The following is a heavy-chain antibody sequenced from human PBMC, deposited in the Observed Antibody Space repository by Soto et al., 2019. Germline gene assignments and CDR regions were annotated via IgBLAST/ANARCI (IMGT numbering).Heavy chain of an antibody. J-gene: IGHJ4*02. D-gene: IGHD4-4*01. V-gene: IGHV2-5*01. Sequence: QITLKESGPTLVKPTQTLTLTCTFSGFSLSTSGVGVGWIRQPPGKALEWLALIYWNDDKRYSPSLKSRLTNTKDTSKNQVVLTMTYMDPVDTATYYCAHTLLYSNYAYYFDYWGQGTLVTVSS. CDR2: IYWNDDK. CDR1: GFSLSTSGVG. CDR3: AHTLLYSNYAYYFDY.